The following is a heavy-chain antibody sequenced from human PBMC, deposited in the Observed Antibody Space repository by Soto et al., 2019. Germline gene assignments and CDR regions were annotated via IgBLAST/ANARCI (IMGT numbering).Heavy chain of an antibody. CDR1: GGSISSSSYY. CDR2: IYYSGST. V-gene: IGHV4-39*01. Sequence: LSLTCTVSGGSISSSSYYWGWIRQPPGKGLEWIGSIYYSGSTYYNPSLKSRVTISVDTSKNQFSLKLSSVTAADTAVYYCARPSITIFGVVIPYWGQGTLVTVSS. D-gene: IGHD3-3*01. CDR3: ARPSITIFGVVIPY. J-gene: IGHJ4*02.